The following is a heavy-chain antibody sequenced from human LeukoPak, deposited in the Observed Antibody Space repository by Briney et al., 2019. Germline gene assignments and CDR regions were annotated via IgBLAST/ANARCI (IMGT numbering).Heavy chain of an antibody. CDR3: ARDHNWGFFNY. CDR1: GYIFTDYY. V-gene: IGHV1-2*02. D-gene: IGHD3-16*01. CDR2: INPNSGGT. Sequence: ASVKVSCTASGYIFTDYYIHWVRQAPGQGLEWMGWINPNSGGTKYSQKFQDRVTMTSDTSISTAYMELSRLRSDDTAVYYCARDHNWGFFNYWGQGAMVTVSS. J-gene: IGHJ4*02.